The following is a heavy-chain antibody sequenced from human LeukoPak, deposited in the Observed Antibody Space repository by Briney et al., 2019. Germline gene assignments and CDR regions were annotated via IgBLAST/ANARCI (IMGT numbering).Heavy chain of an antibody. Sequence: PGGSLRLSCAVSGFTFSSNYMSWVRQAPGKGLEWVSVIFGGGSTYYADSVKGRFTISRDNSKNTLYLQMNSLRAEDTAVYYCARALPFGGWFDPWGQGTLVTVSS. CDR3: ARALPFGGWFDP. CDR1: GFTFSSNY. CDR2: IFGGGST. V-gene: IGHV3-66*01. J-gene: IGHJ5*02. D-gene: IGHD3-16*01.